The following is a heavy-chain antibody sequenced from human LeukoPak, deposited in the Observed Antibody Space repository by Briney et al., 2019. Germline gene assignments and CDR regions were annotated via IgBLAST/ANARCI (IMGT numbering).Heavy chain of an antibody. CDR1: GFTFDDYA. CDR3: AKAFSKWELLGSYFDY. Sequence: GGSLRLSCAASGFTFDDYAMHWVRQAPGKGLEWVSGISWNSGSIGYADSVKGRFTISRDNAKNSLYLQMNSLRAEDTALYYCAKAFSKWELLGSYFDYWGQGTLVTVSS. V-gene: IGHV3-9*01. D-gene: IGHD1-26*01. CDR2: ISWNSGSI. J-gene: IGHJ4*02.